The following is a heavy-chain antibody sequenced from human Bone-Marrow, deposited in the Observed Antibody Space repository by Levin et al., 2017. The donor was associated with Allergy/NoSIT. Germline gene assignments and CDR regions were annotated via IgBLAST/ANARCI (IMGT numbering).Heavy chain of an antibody. CDR3: ARVFDTSVWYLNY. Sequence: SQTLSLTCAVYGGSFSGYYWSWIRQPPGKGLEWIGEINDSGSTNYNPSLKSRVTISVDTSKNQFSLKLNSVTAADTAVYYCARVFDTSVWYLNYWGRGSLVTVSS. V-gene: IGHV4-34*01. D-gene: IGHD6-19*01. J-gene: IGHJ4*02. CDR2: INDSGST. CDR1: GGSFSGYY.